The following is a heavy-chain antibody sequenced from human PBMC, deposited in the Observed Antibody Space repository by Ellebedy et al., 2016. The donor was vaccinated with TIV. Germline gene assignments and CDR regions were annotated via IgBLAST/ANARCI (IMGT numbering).Heavy chain of an antibody. CDR3: ARIRSDAFDI. Sequence: SGPTLVKPTQTLTLTCTFSGLLVNTDGMRVNWIRQPPGKALEWLARIDWDDDKFYSTSLKTRLTISKDTSKNQVVLTMTNMDPVDTATYYCARIRSDAFDIWGQGTMVTVSS. V-gene: IGHV2-70*04. CDR1: GLLVNTDGMR. J-gene: IGHJ3*02. CDR2: IDWDDDK.